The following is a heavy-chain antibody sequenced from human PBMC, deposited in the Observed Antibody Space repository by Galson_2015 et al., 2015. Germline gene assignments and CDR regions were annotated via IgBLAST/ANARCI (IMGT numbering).Heavy chain of an antibody. V-gene: IGHV1-3*01. CDR1: GYTFTSYA. D-gene: IGHD2-15*01. CDR2: INAGNGNT. CDR3: ARMVAMATGPRRYFDY. Sequence: SVKVSCKASGYTFTSYAMHWVRQAPGQRLEWMGWINAGNGNTKYSQKFQGRVTITRDTSASTAYMELSSLRSEDTAVYYCARMVAMATGPRRYFDYWGQGTLVTVSS. J-gene: IGHJ4*02.